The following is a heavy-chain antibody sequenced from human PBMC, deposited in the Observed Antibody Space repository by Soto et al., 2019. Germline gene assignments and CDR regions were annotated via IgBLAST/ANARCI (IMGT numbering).Heavy chain of an antibody. CDR1: GFSLRSQW. D-gene: IGHD3-3*01. V-gene: IGHV3-74*01. J-gene: IGHJ4*02. CDR3: SVSIIGVVHY. CDR2: TSPDGST. Sequence: GGSLRLSCAASGFSLRSQWMHWIRQAPGKGLEWVSRTSPDGSTIYADSVKGRFTISRDNAKNTVYLQMNSLRAEDTAMYYCSVSIIGVVHYWGQGTLVTVSS.